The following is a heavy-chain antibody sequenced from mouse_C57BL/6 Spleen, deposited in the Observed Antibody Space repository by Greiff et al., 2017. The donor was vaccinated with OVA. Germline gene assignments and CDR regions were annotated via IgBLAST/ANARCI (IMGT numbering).Heavy chain of an antibody. CDR1: GYAFSSSW. Sequence: QVQLQQSGPELVKPGASVKISCKASGYAFSSSWMNWVRQRPGKGLEWIGRIYPGDGDTNYNGKFKGKATLTADKSSSTAYMQLSSLTSEDSAVYFCARTLDYWGQGTTLTVSS. J-gene: IGHJ2*01. CDR3: ARTLDY. V-gene: IGHV1-82*01. CDR2: IYPGDGDT.